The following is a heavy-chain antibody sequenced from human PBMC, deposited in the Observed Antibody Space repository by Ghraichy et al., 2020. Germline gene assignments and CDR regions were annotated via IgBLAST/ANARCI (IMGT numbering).Heavy chain of an antibody. Sequence: SETLSLTCTVSGGSISRTSYYWGWIRQAPGKGLEWIGSMYYSGSIYYNPSLKSLVTTSVDTSKNQFFLKLSSVTAADTAVYYCARHEGAGVDGYNYWYYGMDVWGQGTTVTVSS. CDR2: MYYSGSI. CDR1: GGSISRTSYY. V-gene: IGHV4-39*01. CDR3: ARHEGAGVDGYNYWYYGMDV. D-gene: IGHD5-24*01. J-gene: IGHJ6*02.